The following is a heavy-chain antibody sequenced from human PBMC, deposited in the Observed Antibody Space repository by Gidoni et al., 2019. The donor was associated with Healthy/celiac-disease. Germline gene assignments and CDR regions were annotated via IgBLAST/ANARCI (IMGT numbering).Heavy chain of an antibody. CDR3: ARVLAVAAPGNWFDP. Sequence: QLQLQESGPGLVKPSETLSLTCTVSGGSISSRSYYWGWIRQPPGKGLEWIGSIYYSGSTYYNPSLKSRVTISVDTSKNQFSLKLSSVTAADTAVYYCARVLAVAAPGNWFDPWGQGTLVTVSS. J-gene: IGHJ5*02. D-gene: IGHD6-19*01. V-gene: IGHV4-39*07. CDR1: GGSISSRSYY. CDR2: IYYSGST.